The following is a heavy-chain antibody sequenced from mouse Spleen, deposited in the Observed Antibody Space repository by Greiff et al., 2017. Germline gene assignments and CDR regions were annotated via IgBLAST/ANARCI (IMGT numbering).Heavy chain of an antibody. Sequence: VQLKESGGGLVKPGGSLKLSCAASGFTFSSYAMSWVRQTPEKRLEWVASISSGGSTYYPDSVKGRFTISRDNARNILYLQMSSLRSEDTAMYYCASGGNYFDYWGQGTTLTVSS. CDR3: ASGGNYFDY. CDR1: GFTFSSYA. J-gene: IGHJ2*01. CDR2: ISSGGST. V-gene: IGHV5-6-5*01.